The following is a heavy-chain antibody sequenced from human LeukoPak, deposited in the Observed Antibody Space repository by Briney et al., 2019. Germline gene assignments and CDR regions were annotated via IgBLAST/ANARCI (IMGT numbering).Heavy chain of an antibody. CDR1: GFTFSDYE. CDR2: ISSDGSYI. J-gene: IGHJ4*02. V-gene: IGHV3-48*03. CDR3: ARDRTGDLDY. Sequence: GGSLRLSCAASGFTFSDYEMTWVRHSPGKGLEWISYISSDGSYIYYADSVKGRFTISRDNAKNSVYLQINSLRVEDTAVYYCARDRTGDLDYWGQGTLVSVSS. D-gene: IGHD3/OR15-3a*01.